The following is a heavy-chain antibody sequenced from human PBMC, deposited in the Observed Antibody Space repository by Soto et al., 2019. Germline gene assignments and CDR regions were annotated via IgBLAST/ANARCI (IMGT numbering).Heavy chain of an antibody. D-gene: IGHD3-10*01. J-gene: IGHJ6*02. Sequence: GESLKISCKGSGYSFTNYWIAWVRQMPGKGLEWMGIIYPGDSDARYSPSFQGQVTIPADKSINTAYLQWSSLKASDTAMYYCARPRSGSYRLDYYGMDVWGQGTTVTVSS. CDR2: IYPGDSDA. CDR3: ARPRSGSYRLDYYGMDV. V-gene: IGHV5-51*01. CDR1: GYSFTNYW.